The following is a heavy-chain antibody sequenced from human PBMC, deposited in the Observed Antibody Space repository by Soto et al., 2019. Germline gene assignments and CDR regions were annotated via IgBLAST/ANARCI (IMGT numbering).Heavy chain of an antibody. V-gene: IGHV1-2*04. CDR3: AILSRYSSSSEAMDV. Sequence: QVQLVQSGAEVKKPGASVKVSCKASGYTFTGYYMHWVRQAPGQGLEWMGWINPNSGGTNYAQKFQGWVTMTRDTSISTAYMELSRLRSDDTAVYYCAILSRYSSSSEAMDVWGQGTTVTVSS. D-gene: IGHD6-6*01. CDR1: GYTFTGYY. CDR2: INPNSGGT. J-gene: IGHJ6*02.